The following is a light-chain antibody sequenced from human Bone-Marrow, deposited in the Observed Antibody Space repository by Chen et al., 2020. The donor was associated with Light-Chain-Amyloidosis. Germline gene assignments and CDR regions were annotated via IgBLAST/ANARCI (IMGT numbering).Light chain of an antibody. CDR1: QTISSSY. CDR2: GSS. Sequence: EIVLTKPPGTMSLSPGEGANLSCRASQTISSSYLTWYQQKFGQAPSLLIYGSSSRATGIPDRFTGSGSGTDFTLTINRLEPEDFAMYYCQQYGTSPLTFGGGIKVEIK. J-gene: IGKJ4*01. CDR3: QQYGTSPLT. V-gene: IGKV3-20*01.